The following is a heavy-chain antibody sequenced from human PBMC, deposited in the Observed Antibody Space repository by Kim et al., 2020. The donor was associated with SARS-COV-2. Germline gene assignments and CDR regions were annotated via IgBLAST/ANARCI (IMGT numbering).Heavy chain of an antibody. CDR1: GGSVSTHYYC. Sequence: SETLSLTCTVSGGSVSTHYYCWVWHRPTPGKELEGLVNNYHTRTTFDNPSSKSRVTLSVAMTKNFFPLKPSSAAAAATAVYCCADHFGSRRDFWDWG. D-gene: IGHD3-3*02. CDR2: NYHTRTT. CDR3: ADHFGSRRDFWD. V-gene: IGHV4-39*02. J-gene: IGHJ1*01.